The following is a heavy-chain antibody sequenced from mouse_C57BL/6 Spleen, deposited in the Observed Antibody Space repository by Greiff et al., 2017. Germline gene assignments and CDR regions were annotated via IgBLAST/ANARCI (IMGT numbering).Heavy chain of an antibody. V-gene: IGHV1-5*01. J-gene: IGHJ1*03. D-gene: IGHD1-1*01. CDR3: TRKEYYGSSWYFDV. CDR1: GYTFTSYW. CDR2: IYPGNSDT. Sequence: EVQLQQSGTVLARPGASVKMSCKTSGYTFTSYWMHWVKQRPGQGLEWIGAIYPGNSDTSYNQKFKGKAKLTAVTSASTAYRELSSLTNEDSAVYYGTRKEYYGSSWYFDVWGTGTTVTVSS.